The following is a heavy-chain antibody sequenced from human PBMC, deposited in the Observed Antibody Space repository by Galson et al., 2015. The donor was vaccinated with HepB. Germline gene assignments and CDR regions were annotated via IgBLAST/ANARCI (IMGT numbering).Heavy chain of an antibody. J-gene: IGHJ4*02. Sequence: SVKVSCKASGGTFTRSAISWVRQAPGQGPEWMGGIIAVFGTPSYAQKFQGRVTITADTSTSTVYIDLSSLRSEDTAVYYCAKWAGDATGSDFWSGPFDFWGQRTLVTVSS. D-gene: IGHD3-3*01. CDR2: IIAVFGTP. CDR3: AKWAGDATGSDFWSGPFDF. CDR1: GGTFTRSA. V-gene: IGHV1-69*06.